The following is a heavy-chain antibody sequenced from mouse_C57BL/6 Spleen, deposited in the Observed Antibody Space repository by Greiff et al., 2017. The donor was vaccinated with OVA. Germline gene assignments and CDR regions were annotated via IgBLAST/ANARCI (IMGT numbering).Heavy chain of an antibody. CDR1: GFTFSSYD. J-gene: IGHJ2*01. D-gene: IGHD2-3*01. CDR2: ISSGGSYT. V-gene: IGHV5-6*01. CDR3: ARLDVYY. Sequence: EVQLVESGGDLVKPGGSLKLSCAASGFTFSSYDMSWVRQTPDKRLEWVATISSGGSYTYYPDSVKGRFTISRDNAKNTLYLQMSSLKSEDTAMYYCARLDVYYWGQGTTLTVSS.